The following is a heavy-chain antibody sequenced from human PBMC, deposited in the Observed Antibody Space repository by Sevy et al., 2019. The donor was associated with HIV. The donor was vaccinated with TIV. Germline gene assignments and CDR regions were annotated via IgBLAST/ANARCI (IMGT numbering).Heavy chain of an antibody. V-gene: IGHV3-48*01. CDR2: ISGSSTTI. CDR3: AREGGYSDQGMDV. J-gene: IGHJ6*02. Sequence: GGSLRLSCAASGFTFSSYSMNWVRQAPGKGLEWASYISGSSTTIYYAHSLKGRFTISRDNAKNSLYLQMNSLRAEDTAVYYCAREGGYSDQGMDVWGQGTTVTVSS. CDR1: GFTFSSYS. D-gene: IGHD5-12*01.